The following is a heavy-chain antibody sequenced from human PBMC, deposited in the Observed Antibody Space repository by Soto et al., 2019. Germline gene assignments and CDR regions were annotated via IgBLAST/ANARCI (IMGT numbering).Heavy chain of an antibody. D-gene: IGHD6-13*01. CDR2: ISSNGGST. Sequence: PGGSLRLSCAASGFTFSSYAMHWVRQAPGKGLEYVSAISSNGGSTYYANTVKGRFTISRDNSKNTLYLQMNSLRAEDTAVYYCAKDLGPSFLVAAAGTGYWGQGTLVTVSS. J-gene: IGHJ4*02. CDR1: GFTFSSYA. CDR3: AKDLGPSFLVAAAGTGY. V-gene: IGHV3-64*01.